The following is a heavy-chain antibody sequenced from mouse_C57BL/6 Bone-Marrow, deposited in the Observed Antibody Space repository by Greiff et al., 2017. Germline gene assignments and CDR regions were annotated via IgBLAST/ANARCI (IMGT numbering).Heavy chain of an antibody. CDR3: ERAKYDYDWYYAMDY. V-gene: IGHV1-26*01. CDR2: INPNNGGT. D-gene: IGHD2-4*01. Sequence: VQLQQSGPELVKPGASVKISCKASGYTFTDYYMNWVKQSHGKSLEWIGDINPNNGGTSYNQKFKGKATLTVDKSSSTAYMELRSLTSEDSAVYDVERAKYDYDWYYAMDYWGQGTSVTVSS. J-gene: IGHJ4*01. CDR1: GYTFTDYY.